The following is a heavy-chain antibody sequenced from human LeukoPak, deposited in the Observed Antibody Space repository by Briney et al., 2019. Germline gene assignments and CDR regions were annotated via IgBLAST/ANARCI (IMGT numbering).Heavy chain of an antibody. V-gene: IGHV3-74*03. CDR2: TDPNGIT. D-gene: IGHD1-26*01. Sequence: GGSLRLSCAASGFTFSNSWMHWVRQAPGKGLVWVSRTDPNGITTYADSVKGRFTISRDNSKNVLYLQMNSLRAEDTGMYYCAKDYRAHPLRPNWLDPWGQGTLVTVSS. CDR3: AKDYRAHPLRPNWLDP. J-gene: IGHJ5*02. CDR1: GFTFSNSW.